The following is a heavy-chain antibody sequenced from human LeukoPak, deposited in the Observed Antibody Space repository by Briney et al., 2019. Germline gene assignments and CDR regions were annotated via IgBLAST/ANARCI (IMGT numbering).Heavy chain of an antibody. D-gene: IGHD1-26*01. CDR3: AWELLGGGWFDP. V-gene: IGHV1-69*13. J-gene: IGHJ5*02. Sequence: ASVKVSCTASGYTFTGYYMHWARQAPGQGLEWMGGIIPVFSTANYAQKFQGRVTMTADESTSTAYMELSSLRPDDTAVYYCAWELLGGGWFDPWGQGTLVTVSS. CDR2: IIPVFSTA. CDR1: GYTFTGYY.